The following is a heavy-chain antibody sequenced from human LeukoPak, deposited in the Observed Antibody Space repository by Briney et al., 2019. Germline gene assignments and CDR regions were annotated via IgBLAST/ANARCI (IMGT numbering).Heavy chain of an antibody. CDR1: GFTFSSYW. V-gene: IGHV3-74*01. D-gene: IGHD3-3*01. J-gene: IGHJ5*02. CDR2: INSDGSST. Sequence: GGSLRLSCAASGFTFSSYWMHWVRHAPGKGLVWVSRINSDGSSTSYADSVKGRFTISRDNAKNTLYLQMNSLRAEDTAVYYCARDTSRFDFWSGYPSNWFDPWGQGTLVTVSS. CDR3: ARDTSRFDFWSGYPSNWFDP.